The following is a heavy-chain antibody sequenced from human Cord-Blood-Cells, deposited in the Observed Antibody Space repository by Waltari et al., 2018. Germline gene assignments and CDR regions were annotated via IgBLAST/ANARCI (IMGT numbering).Heavy chain of an antibody. J-gene: IGHJ3*02. CDR2: IYYRGST. D-gene: IGHD2-21*02. CDR3: ARRTYCGGDCYPRDAFDI. Sequence: QLQLQESGPGLVKPSETLSLTCTVSGGSISSSSYYWGWIRQPPGKGLEWIGSIYYRGSTDSNPSLKSRVTISVDKSKNQFSLKLSSVTAADTAVYYCARRTYCGGDCYPRDAFDIWGQGTMVTVSS. V-gene: IGHV4-39*07. CDR1: GGSISSSSYY.